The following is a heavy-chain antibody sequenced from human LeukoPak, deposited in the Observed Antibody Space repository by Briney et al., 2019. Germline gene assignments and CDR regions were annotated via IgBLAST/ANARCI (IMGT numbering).Heavy chain of an antibody. J-gene: IGHJ1*01. Sequence: GGSLRLSCAASGFTVNSNYMSWVRQAPGKGLEWVSVIYSGGSTYYADSAKGRFTISRDNSKNTLYLQMNSLRAEDTAVYYCASMYFSQYLQHWGQGTLVTVSS. V-gene: IGHV3-53*01. D-gene: IGHD2-8*01. CDR3: ASMYFSQYLQH. CDR1: GFTVNSNY. CDR2: IYSGGST.